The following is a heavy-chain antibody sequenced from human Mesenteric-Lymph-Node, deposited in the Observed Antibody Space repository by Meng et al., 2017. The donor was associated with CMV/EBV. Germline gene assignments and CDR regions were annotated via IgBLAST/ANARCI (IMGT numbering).Heavy chain of an antibody. Sequence: KVSCKVSGYTFTGYYIHWVRQVPGQGLEWMGRINCKRGDTNYEERFQGRVTVTRDTSITTAYMELSSLTPDDTAVYYCATTGPSGGYWGQGTLVTVSS. J-gene: IGHJ4*02. CDR2: INCKRGDT. CDR3: ATTGPSGGY. CDR1: GYTFTGYY. V-gene: IGHV1-2*06. D-gene: IGHD1-1*01.